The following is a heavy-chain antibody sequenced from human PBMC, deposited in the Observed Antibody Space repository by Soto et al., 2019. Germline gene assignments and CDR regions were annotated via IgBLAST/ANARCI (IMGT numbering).Heavy chain of an antibody. V-gene: IGHV3-23*01. D-gene: IGHD1-26*01. CDR2: IGDSGAST. CDR3: AKGVELDV. Sequence: GGSQILSCAASGFPFSSYSRSLVRQAPGKGLEWVSAIGDSGASTYYADSVKGRFTISRDNSRNTLYLQLNSLRAEDTAVYYCAKGVELDVWGNGTTVTVSS. CDR1: GFPFSSYS. J-gene: IGHJ6*04.